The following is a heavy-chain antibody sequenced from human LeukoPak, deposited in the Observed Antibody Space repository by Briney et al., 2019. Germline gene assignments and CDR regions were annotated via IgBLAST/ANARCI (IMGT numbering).Heavy chain of an antibody. J-gene: IGHJ4*02. CDR1: GYTFTGYY. V-gene: IGHV1-2*06. Sequence: ASVKVSCKASGYTFTGYYMHWVRQAPGQGLEWMGRINPNSGGTNYAQKFQGRVTMTRDTSISTAYMELSRLRSDDTAVYCCARAAGLYYDFWSGYAHWGQGTLVTVSS. CDR3: ARAAGLYYDFWSGYAH. CDR2: INPNSGGT. D-gene: IGHD3-3*01.